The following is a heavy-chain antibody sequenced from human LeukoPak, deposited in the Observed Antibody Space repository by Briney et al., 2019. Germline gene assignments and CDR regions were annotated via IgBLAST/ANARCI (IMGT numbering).Heavy chain of an antibody. Sequence: PGGSLRLSCAASGFIFSNYEMNWVRQAPGKGLEWISYINSGGTPIYYADSVKGRFTMSRDNAKNSLYLQMNSLRAEDTAVYYCARDFRFLEDYWGQGTLVTVSS. D-gene: IGHD3-3*01. CDR2: INSGGTPI. CDR3: ARDFRFLEDY. CDR1: GFIFSNYE. J-gene: IGHJ4*02. V-gene: IGHV3-48*03.